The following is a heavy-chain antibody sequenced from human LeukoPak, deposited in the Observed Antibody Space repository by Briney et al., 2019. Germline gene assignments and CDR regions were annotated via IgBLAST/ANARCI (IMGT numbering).Heavy chain of an antibody. J-gene: IGHJ4*02. CDR3: ARVYYYDSSGYYGPLGY. D-gene: IGHD3-22*01. CDR2: INWNGGST. Sequence: GGSLRLSCAASGFTFDDYGMSWVRQAPGKGLEWVSGINWNGGSTGYADSVKGRFTISRDNAKNSLYLQMNSLRAEDTALYHCARVYYYDSSGYYGPLGYWGQGTLVTVSS. V-gene: IGHV3-20*01. CDR1: GFTFDDYG.